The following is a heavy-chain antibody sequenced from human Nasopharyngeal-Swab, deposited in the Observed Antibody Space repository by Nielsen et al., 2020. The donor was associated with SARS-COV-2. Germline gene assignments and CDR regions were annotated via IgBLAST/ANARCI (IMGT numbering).Heavy chain of an antibody. J-gene: IGHJ4*02. Sequence: SETLSLTCTVSGGSISSYYWSWIRQPPGKGLEWIGYIYYSGSTNYNPSLKSRVTLSIDTSKNQFSLKLSSVTAADTAVYYCARAVEMAAILDYWGQGTLVTVSS. V-gene: IGHV4-59*08. CDR2: IYYSGST. CDR3: ARAVEMAAILDY. D-gene: IGHD5-24*01. CDR1: GGSISSYY.